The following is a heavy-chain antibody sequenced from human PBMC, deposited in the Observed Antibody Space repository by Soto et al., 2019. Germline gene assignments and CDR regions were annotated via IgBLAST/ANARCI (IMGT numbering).Heavy chain of an antibody. D-gene: IGHD5-12*01. CDR3: ARSLASRMNDGFDI. CDR1: GFALSDYY. J-gene: IGHJ3*02. V-gene: IGHV3-11*06. Sequence: SGGSLRLSCAASGFALSDYYMSWIRQAPGKGLEWVSYSSSTTNYTNYADSVKGRFIISRDNVRNSLYLEMNSLRAEDAAVYYCARSLASRMNDGFDIWGQGTMVTVSS. CDR2: SSSTTNYT.